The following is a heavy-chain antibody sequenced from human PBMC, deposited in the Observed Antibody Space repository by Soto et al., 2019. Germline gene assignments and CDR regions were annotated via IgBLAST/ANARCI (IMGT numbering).Heavy chain of an antibody. D-gene: IGHD2-2*01. Sequence: SETLSLTCTVSGGSISSGGYYWSWIRQHPGKGLEWIGYIYYSESTYYNPSLKSRVTISVDTSKNQFSLKLSSVTAADTAVYYCARDQLKVVRTNAFDIWGQGTMVTVSS. CDR1: GGSISSGGYY. J-gene: IGHJ3*02. CDR3: ARDQLKVVRTNAFDI. V-gene: IGHV4-31*03. CDR2: IYYSEST.